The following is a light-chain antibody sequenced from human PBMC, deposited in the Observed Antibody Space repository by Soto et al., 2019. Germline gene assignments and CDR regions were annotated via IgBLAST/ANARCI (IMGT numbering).Light chain of an antibody. CDR1: QSLNSW. V-gene: IGKV1-5*03. Sequence: DIQMTQSPSTLSASVGDRVSITCRASQSLNSWLAWYQQKPGKAPKLLIYKTSTLEGGVPSRFSGSGSGTEFTLTISNLQPDDFATYYCQQYNTYSFGQGTKLEIK. J-gene: IGKJ2*01. CDR2: KTS. CDR3: QQYNTYS.